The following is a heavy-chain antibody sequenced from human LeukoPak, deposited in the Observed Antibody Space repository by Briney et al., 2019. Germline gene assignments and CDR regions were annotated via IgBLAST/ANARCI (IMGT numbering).Heavy chain of an antibody. V-gene: IGHV1-2*04. CDR2: INPNSGGT. CDR1: GYTFTGYY. J-gene: IGHJ4*02. D-gene: IGHD2-2*01. Sequence: ASVKVSRKASGYTFTGYYMHWVRQAPGQGLEWMGRINPNSGGTNYAQNFQGWVSMTRDTSISTAYMELSRLRSDDTAVYYCARGTRSVVVVPAASLDYWGQGTLVTVSS. CDR3: ARGTRSVVVVPAASLDY.